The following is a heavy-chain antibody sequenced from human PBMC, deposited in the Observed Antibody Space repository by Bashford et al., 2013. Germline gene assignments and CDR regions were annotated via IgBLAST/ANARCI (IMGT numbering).Heavy chain of an antibody. CDR3: ARGTTVTTLDWYFDL. Sequence: SETLSLTCTVSGGSISSGGYYWSWIRQHPGKGLEWIGYIYYSGSTYYNPSLKSRVTISVDTSKNQFSLKLSSVTAADTAVYYCARGTTVTTLDWYFDLWGRGTLVTVSS. V-gene: IGHV4-31*03. CDR2: IYYSGST. D-gene: IGHD4-17*01. J-gene: IGHJ2*01. CDR1: GGSISSGGYY.